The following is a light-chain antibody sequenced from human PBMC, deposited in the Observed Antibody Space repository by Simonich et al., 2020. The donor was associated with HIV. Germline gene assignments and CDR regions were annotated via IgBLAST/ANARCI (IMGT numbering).Light chain of an antibody. Sequence: DIVMTQSADSLAVSLGERATINCKSSQSVLYSANNKNYLAWYQQKPGQPPKLLIYWAATRKAEVPDRFSGSGSGTDFTLTISNLQAEDVAVYYCQQYYNTPYTFGQGTKLEIK. V-gene: IGKV4-1*01. CDR2: WAA. J-gene: IGKJ2*01. CDR3: QQYYNTPYT. CDR1: QSVLYSANNKNY.